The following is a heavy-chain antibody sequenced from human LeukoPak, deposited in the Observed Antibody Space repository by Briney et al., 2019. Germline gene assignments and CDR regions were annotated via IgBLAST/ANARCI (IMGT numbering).Heavy chain of an antibody. D-gene: IGHD3-10*01. CDR3: ARVPLFGWAPYYYYYYYMDV. CDR2: IYYSGGT. J-gene: IGHJ6*03. Sequence: PSETLSLTCTVSGGSISSSSYYWGWIRQPPGKGLEWIGSIYYSGGTYYNPSLKSRVTISVDTSKNQFSLKLSSVTAADTAVYYCARVPLFGWAPYYYYYYYMDVWGKGTTVTVSS. CDR1: GGSISSSSYY. V-gene: IGHV4-39*01.